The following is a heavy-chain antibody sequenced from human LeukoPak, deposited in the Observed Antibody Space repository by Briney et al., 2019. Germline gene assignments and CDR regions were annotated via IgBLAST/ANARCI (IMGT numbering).Heavy chain of an antibody. D-gene: IGHD1-26*01. CDR1: GYIFTAYY. CDR2: IDCNSGGT. V-gene: IGHV1-2*02. J-gene: IGHJ5*02. CDR3: ARDENSVGHPGGNWFDP. Sequence: ASVKVSCKASGYIFTAYYIHWVRQAPGQGLEWMGFIDCNSGGTYYAQKFRGRVTLTRDTAISTNYMELSSLTSDDTAVYYCARDENSVGHPGGNWFDPWGQGTLVTVSS.